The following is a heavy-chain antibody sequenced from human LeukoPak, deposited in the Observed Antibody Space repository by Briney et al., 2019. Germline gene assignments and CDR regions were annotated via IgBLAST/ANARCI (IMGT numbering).Heavy chain of an antibody. CDR3: ARYLTTFRSGYYAY. D-gene: IGHD3-22*01. J-gene: IGHJ4*02. CDR2: INHSGST. Sequence: SETLSLTCAVYGGSFSGYYWSWIRQPPGKELEWIGEINHSGSTNYNPSLKSRVTISVDTSKNQFSLKLSSVTAADTAVYYCARYLTTFRSGYYAYWGQGTLVTVSS. V-gene: IGHV4-34*01. CDR1: GGSFSGYY.